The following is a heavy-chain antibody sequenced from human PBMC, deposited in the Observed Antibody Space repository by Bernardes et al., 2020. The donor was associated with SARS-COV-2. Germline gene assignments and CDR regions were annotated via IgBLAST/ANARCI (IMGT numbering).Heavy chain of an antibody. CDR1: GGSISSSSYY. Sequence: LSLTCTVSGGSISSSSYYWGWIRQPPGKGLEWIGSIYFSGSTYYNPSLKSRVTISVDTSKNQFSLKLSSVTAADTAVYYCARHAFIITMIVVVNDAFDIWGQGTMVTVSS. CDR3: ARHAFIITMIVVVNDAFDI. V-gene: IGHV4-39*01. J-gene: IGHJ3*02. CDR2: IYFSGST. D-gene: IGHD3-22*01.